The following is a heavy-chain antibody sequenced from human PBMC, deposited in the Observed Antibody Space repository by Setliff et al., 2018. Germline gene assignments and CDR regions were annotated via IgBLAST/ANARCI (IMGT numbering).Heavy chain of an antibody. D-gene: IGHD6-19*01. CDR3: ANGWRNFDY. CDR1: GTSINTYY. V-gene: IGHV4-59*01. Sequence: SETLSLTCTVSGTSINTYYWTWIRQSPGKGLEWIGFVYSNGNKDYNPSLKSRVAFSVDTSQNHVSLKLSSVTPADTAVYFCANGWRNFDYWGQG. CDR2: VYSNGNK. J-gene: IGHJ4*01.